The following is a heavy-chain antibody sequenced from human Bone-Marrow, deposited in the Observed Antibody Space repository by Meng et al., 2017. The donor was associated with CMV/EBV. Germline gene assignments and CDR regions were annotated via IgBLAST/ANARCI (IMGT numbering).Heavy chain of an antibody. CDR2: INWNGGST. D-gene: IGHD1-26*01. CDR1: GFTFDDYG. CDR3: ARGGVGAPRLFDF. V-gene: IGHV3-20*04. J-gene: IGHJ4*02. Sequence: GESLKISCAASGFTFDDYGLSWVRQAPGKGLEWVSGINWNGGSTGYADSVKGRFTISRDNAKNSLYLQMNSLRAEDTALYYCARGGVGAPRLFDFWGQGTLVTVSS.